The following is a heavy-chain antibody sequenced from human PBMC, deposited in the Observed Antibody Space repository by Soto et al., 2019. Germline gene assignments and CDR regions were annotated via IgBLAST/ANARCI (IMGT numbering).Heavy chain of an antibody. V-gene: IGHV3-30-3*01. CDR3: ARELGYGSGSGYYYYGMDV. D-gene: IGHD3-10*01. CDR1: GFTFSSYA. J-gene: IGHJ6*02. Sequence: GGSLRLSCAASGFTFSSYAMHWVRQAPGKGLEWVAVISYDGSNKYYADSVKGRFTISRDNSKNTLYLQMNSLRAEDTAVYYCARELGYGSGSGYYYYGMDVWGQGTTVAVSS. CDR2: ISYDGSNK.